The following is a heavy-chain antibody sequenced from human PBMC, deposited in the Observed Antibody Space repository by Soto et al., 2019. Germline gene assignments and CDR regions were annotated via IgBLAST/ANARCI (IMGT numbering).Heavy chain of an antibody. CDR2: ISGGGGST. V-gene: IGHV3-23*01. D-gene: IGHD2-21*02. J-gene: IGHJ3*01. Sequence: EVQLLESGGGLVQPGGSLRLSCAASGFTFSNYAINWVRLAPGKGLEWVSGISGGGGSTYYADSVKGRFTIFRDTSKNTVFLQMNSLRADDTAVYYCAKGFIVVVTVLRPDDAFDVWGQGTMVTGSS. CDR1: GFTFSNYA. CDR3: AKGFIVVVTVLRPDDAFDV.